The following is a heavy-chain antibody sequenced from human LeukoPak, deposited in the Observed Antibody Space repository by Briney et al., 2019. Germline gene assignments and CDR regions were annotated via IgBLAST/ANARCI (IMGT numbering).Heavy chain of an antibody. V-gene: IGHV3-30*02. D-gene: IGHD3-22*01. CDR1: GFTFSSYA. CDR2: IRYDGSNK. CDR3: AKDSGTYYYDSSGYFDY. Sequence: GGSLRLSCAASGFTFSSYAMHWVRQAPGKGLEWVAFIRYDGSNKYYADSVKGRFTISRDNSKNTLYLQMNSLRAEDTAVYYCAKDSGTYYYDSSGYFDYWGQGTLVTVSS. J-gene: IGHJ4*02.